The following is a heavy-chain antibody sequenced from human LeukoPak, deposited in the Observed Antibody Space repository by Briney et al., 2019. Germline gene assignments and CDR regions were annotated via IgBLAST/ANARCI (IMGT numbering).Heavy chain of an antibody. CDR1: GYTFTSYY. CDR2: IIPIFGTA. D-gene: IGHD6-6*01. V-gene: IGHV1-69*13. CDR3: ARDPEQLGWFDP. Sequence: SVKVSCKAAGYTFTSYYMHWVRQAPGQGLEWMGGIIPIFGTANYAQKFQGRVTITADESTSTAYMELSSLRSEDTAVYYCARDPEQLGWFDPWGQGTLVTVSS. J-gene: IGHJ5*02.